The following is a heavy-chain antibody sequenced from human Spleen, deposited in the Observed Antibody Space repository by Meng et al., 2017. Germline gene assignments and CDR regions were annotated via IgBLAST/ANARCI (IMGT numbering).Heavy chain of an antibody. Sequence: GESLKISCAASGFTFTYSAMSWVRQAPGKGLEWVAYIDISGENTRYAGSVKGRFTVSRDNSRSTLHLQMNSLRVEDTAVYYCAKEIRPNDYWGQGTLVTVSS. V-gene: IGHV3-23*05. J-gene: IGHJ4*02. CDR1: GFTFTYSA. D-gene: IGHD5-24*01. CDR2: IDISGENT. CDR3: AKEIRPNDY.